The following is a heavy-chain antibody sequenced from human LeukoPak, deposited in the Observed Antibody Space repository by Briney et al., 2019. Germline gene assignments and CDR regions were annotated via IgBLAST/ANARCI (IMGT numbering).Heavy chain of an antibody. CDR2: INHSGST. D-gene: IGHD3-9*01. Sequence: SETLSLTCAVYGGSFSGYYWSWIRQPPGKGLEWIGEINHSGSTNCNPSLKSRVTISVDTSKNQFSLKLSSVTAADTAVYYCAREAVTYYDILTGSPSFDYWGQGTLVTVSS. CDR3: AREAVTYYDILTGSPSFDY. J-gene: IGHJ4*02. V-gene: IGHV4-34*01. CDR1: GGSFSGYY.